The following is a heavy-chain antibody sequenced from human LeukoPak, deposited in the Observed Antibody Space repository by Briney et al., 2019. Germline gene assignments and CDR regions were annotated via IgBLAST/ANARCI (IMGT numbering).Heavy chain of an antibody. CDR3: ARALSVVTAHYYYYYYMDV. J-gene: IGHJ6*03. Sequence: PGGSLRLSCAASGFTFSSYSMNWVRQAPGKGLEWVSSISSSSSYIYYADSVKGRFTISRDNAKNSLYLQMNSLRAEDTAVYYCARALSVVTAHYYYYYYMDVWGKGTTVTVSS. V-gene: IGHV3-21*01. CDR1: GFTFSSYS. CDR2: ISSSSSYI. D-gene: IGHD2-21*02.